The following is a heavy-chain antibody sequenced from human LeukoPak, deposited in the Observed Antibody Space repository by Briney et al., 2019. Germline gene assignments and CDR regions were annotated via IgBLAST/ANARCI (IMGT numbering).Heavy chain of an antibody. CDR2: INAGNGNT. CDR3: ARGDSSGWYVDY. J-gene: IGHJ4*02. Sequence: ASVKVSCKASGYTFTSYAMHWVRQAPGQRLEWMGWINAGNGNTKCSQKFQGRVTITRDTSASTAYMELSSLRSEDTAVYYCARGDSSGWYVDYWGQGTLVTVSS. CDR1: GYTFTSYA. V-gene: IGHV1-3*01. D-gene: IGHD6-19*01.